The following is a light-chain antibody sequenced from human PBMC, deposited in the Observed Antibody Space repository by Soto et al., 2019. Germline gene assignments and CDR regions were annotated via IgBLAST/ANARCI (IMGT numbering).Light chain of an antibody. CDR3: QQYINWPRT. Sequence: EIVMTQSPATLSVSPGERATLSCRASQSVTTYLAWYQQKPGQAPRLLIYAASTRATGIPARFSGSGSGTEFSLTISSLQSEDFAVYYCQQYINWPRTFGQGTKVEIK. J-gene: IGKJ1*01. CDR1: QSVTTY. CDR2: AAS. V-gene: IGKV3-15*01.